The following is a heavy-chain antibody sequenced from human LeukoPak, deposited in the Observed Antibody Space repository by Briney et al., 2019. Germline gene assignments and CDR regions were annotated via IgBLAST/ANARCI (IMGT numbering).Heavy chain of an antibody. Sequence: PGGSLRLSCAASGFTFSSYWMSWVRQAPGKGLEWVSYISSSGTTIYYADSVKGRFTISRDNAKNSLYLQMNSLRAEDTAVYYCARGNSSSWYNAFDIWGQGTMVTVSS. J-gene: IGHJ3*02. CDR3: ARGNSSSWYNAFDI. CDR2: ISSSGTTI. CDR1: GFTFSSYW. D-gene: IGHD6-13*01. V-gene: IGHV3-48*04.